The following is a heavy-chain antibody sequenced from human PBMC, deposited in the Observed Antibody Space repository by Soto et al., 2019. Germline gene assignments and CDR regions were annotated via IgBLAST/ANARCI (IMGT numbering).Heavy chain of an antibody. Sequence: QVQLQESGPGLVKPSETLSLTCTVSGGSISSYYWSWIRQPPGKGLEWIGYIYYSGSTNYNPSLKXRXXISVDTAKNQCSLTLSSVTAADTAVYSCARHPLDYWGQGTLVTVSS. V-gene: IGHV4-59*08. CDR3: ARHPLDY. CDR1: GGSISSYY. J-gene: IGHJ4*02. CDR2: IYYSGST.